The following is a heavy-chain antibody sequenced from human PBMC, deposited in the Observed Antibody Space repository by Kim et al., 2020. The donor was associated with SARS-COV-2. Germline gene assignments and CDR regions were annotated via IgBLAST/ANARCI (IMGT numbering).Heavy chain of an antibody. D-gene: IGHD4-17*01. CDR1: GFIFSSHS. V-gene: IGHV3-48*02. CDR2: ISSSGTTI. CDR3: AKDVYGDYVSEN. Sequence: GSLRLSCTASGFIFSSHSMNWIRQAPGKGPEWVAYISSSGTTIHYADSVLGRFTISRDNAKNSLSLEMRRLRDEDTAVYYCAKDVYGDYVSENWGQGTL. J-gene: IGHJ4*02.